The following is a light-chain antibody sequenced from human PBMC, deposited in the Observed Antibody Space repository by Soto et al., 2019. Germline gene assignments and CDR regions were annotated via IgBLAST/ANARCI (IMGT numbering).Light chain of an antibody. Sequence: EIVLTQSPANLSLSPGERATVSCRASQSVSSYLAWCQQKPGQAPRLLIYDASNRATGIPARFSGSGSGTDFTVTISSLEPEDFAVYYCQQRSNWPPGFTFGPGTKVDIK. J-gene: IGKJ3*01. V-gene: IGKV3-11*01. CDR2: DAS. CDR3: QQRSNWPPGFT. CDR1: QSVSSY.